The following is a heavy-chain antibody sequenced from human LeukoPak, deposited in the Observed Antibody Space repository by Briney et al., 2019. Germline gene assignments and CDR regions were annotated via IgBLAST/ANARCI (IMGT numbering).Heavy chain of an antibody. V-gene: IGHV4-59*01. D-gene: IGHD6-19*01. CDR3: ARDSEAVAGSSLFDY. Sequence: TSETLSLTCAVYGGSFSGYYWSWIRQPPGKGLEWIGYIYYSGSTNYNPSLKSRVTISVDTSKNQFSLKLSSVTAADTAVYYCARDSEAVAGSSLFDYWAREPWSPSPQ. J-gene: IGHJ4*02. CDR2: IYYSGST. CDR1: GGSFSGYY.